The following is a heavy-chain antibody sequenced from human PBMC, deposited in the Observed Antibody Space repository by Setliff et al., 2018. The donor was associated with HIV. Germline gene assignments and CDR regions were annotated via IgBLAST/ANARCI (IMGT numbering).Heavy chain of an antibody. V-gene: IGHV4-34*01. J-gene: IGHJ4*02. CDR1: GGSFSGYY. Sequence: PSETLSLTCAVYGGSFSGYYWSWIRQPPGKGLEWIGEINYSGSTNYNPSLKSRVTISVDTSKNQFSLKLSSVTAADTAVYYCARDRAWYYYGSGSVFDYWGQGTLVTVSS. CDR2: INYSGST. CDR3: ARDRAWYYYGSGSVFDY. D-gene: IGHD3-10*01.